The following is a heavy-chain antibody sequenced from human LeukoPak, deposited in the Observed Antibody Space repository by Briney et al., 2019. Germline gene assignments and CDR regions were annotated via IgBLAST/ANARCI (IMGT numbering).Heavy chain of an antibody. Sequence: GASVKVSCKASGYTFTGYYMHWVRQAPGQGLEWMGWINPNSGGTNYAQKFQGRVTMTRDTSISTAYMELSRLRSDDTAVYYCAALCSGGSCINWFDPWGQGTLVTVSS. CDR2: INPNSGGT. D-gene: IGHD2-15*01. CDR1: GYTFTGYY. V-gene: IGHV1-2*02. CDR3: AALCSGGSCINWFDP. J-gene: IGHJ5*02.